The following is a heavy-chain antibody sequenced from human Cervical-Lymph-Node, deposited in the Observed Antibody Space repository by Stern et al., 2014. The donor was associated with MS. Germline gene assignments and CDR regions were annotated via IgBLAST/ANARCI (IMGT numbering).Heavy chain of an antibody. CDR1: GGSISSGDYY. D-gene: IGHD3-10*01. CDR3: ARDRGYYFDY. V-gene: IGHV4-30-4*01. J-gene: IGHJ4*02. Sequence: QVQLQESGPGLVKPSQTLSLTCTVSGGSISSGDYYWSWISQPPGKGLEWIGYISYSGSSYYNPSLKSRGTISVDTSKNQFSLKLSSVTAADTAMYYCARDRGYYFDYWGQGTLVTVSS. CDR2: ISYSGSS.